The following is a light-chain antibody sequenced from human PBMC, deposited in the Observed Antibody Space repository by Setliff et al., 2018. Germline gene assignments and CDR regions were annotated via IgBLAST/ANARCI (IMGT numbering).Light chain of an antibody. V-gene: IGLV3-21*04. J-gene: IGLJ2*01. Sequence: SYELTQPPSVSVAPGKTARITCGGNNIGSKSVHWYQQKPGQAPVLVIYYDSDRPSGIPDRFSGSKSGTSATLAITGLQTGDEADYYCGTWDSSLGFVFGGGTK. CDR3: GTWDSSLGFV. CDR1: NIGSKS. CDR2: YDS.